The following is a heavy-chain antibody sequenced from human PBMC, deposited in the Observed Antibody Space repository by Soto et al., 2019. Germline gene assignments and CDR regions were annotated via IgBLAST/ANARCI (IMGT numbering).Heavy chain of an antibody. CDR2: IIPIFDTA. V-gene: IGHV1-69*01. J-gene: IGHJ4*02. D-gene: IGHD3-22*01. CDR1: GGTFSSYA. CDR3: ARGYYYDSSGYYSIAYYFDY. Sequence: QVQLVQSGAEVKKPGSSVKVSCKASGGTFSSYAISWVRQAPGQGLEWMGGIIPIFDTANYAQKFQGRVTITADESTSTAYMELSSLRSEYKAVYYCARGYYYDSSGYYSIAYYFDYWGQGTLVTVSS.